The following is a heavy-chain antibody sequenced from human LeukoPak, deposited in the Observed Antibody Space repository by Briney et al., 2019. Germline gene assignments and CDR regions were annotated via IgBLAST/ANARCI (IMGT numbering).Heavy chain of an antibody. V-gene: IGHV4-59*01. D-gene: IGHD4-17*01. J-gene: IGHJ3*02. Sequence: PSETLSLTCTVSGVSISSYYWSWIRQPPGKGLEWIGYIYYSGSTNYNPSLKSRVTISVDTSKNQFSLKLSSVTAADTAVYYCARHLDYGDHQGAFDIWGQGTMVTVSS. CDR1: GVSISSYY. CDR3: ARHLDYGDHQGAFDI. CDR2: IYYSGST.